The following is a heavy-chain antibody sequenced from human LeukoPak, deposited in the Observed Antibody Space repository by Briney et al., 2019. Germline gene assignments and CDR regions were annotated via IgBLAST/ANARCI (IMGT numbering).Heavy chain of an antibody. CDR1: GGSISSYY. D-gene: IGHD6-19*01. Sequence: PSQTLSLTCTVSGGSISSYYWSWIRQPPGKGLEWIGYIYYSGSTNYNPSLKSRVTISVDTSKNQFSLKLSSVTAADTAVYYCARDLRYSSGWFHWFDPWGQGTLVTVSS. CDR2: IYYSGST. V-gene: IGHV4-59*01. CDR3: ARDLRYSSGWFHWFDP. J-gene: IGHJ5*02.